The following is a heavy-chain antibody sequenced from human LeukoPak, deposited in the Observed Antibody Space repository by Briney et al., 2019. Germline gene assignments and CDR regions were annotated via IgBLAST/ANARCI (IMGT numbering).Heavy chain of an antibody. CDR1: GGSISSSSYY. CDR2: IYYSGST. Sequence: PSETLSLTCTVSGGSISSSSYYWGWIRQPPGKGLEWIGGIYYSGSTYYNPSLKSRVTISVDTSKNQFSLKLSSVTAADTAVYYCARQSGVSFSYYYYMDVWGKGTTVTVSS. D-gene: IGHD2/OR15-2a*01. CDR3: ARQSGVSFSYYYYMDV. V-gene: IGHV4-39*01. J-gene: IGHJ6*03.